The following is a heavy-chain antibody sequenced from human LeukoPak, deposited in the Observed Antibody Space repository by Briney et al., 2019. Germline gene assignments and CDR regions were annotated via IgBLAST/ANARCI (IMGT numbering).Heavy chain of an antibody. CDR3: ARLRAHAYNYGFDY. Sequence: SETLSLTCTVSGGSISSYYWSWIRQPAGKGLGWIGRIYTSGSTTYNPSLKSRFTISVDTSKNQFSLKLSSVTAADTAVYFCARLRAHAYNYGFDYWGQGALVTVSS. CDR1: GGSISSYY. D-gene: IGHD5-24*01. V-gene: IGHV4-4*07. CDR2: IYTSGST. J-gene: IGHJ4*02.